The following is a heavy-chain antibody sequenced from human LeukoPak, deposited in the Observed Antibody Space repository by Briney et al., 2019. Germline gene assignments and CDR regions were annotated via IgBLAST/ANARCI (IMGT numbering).Heavy chain of an antibody. V-gene: IGHV4-39*07. J-gene: IGHJ4*02. Sequence: SETLSLTCTVSGGSISSSSYYWSWIRQPPGKGLEWIGEINHSGSTNYNPSLKSRVTISVDTSKNQFSLKLSSVTAADTAVYYCARGGNCTNGVCYLYFDYWGQGTLVTVSS. CDR1: GGSISSSSYY. CDR2: INHSGST. CDR3: ARGGNCTNGVCYLYFDY. D-gene: IGHD2-8*01.